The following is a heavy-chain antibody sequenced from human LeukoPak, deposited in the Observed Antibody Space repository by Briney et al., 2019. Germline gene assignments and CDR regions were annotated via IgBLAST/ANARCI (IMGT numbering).Heavy chain of an antibody. Sequence: ASVKVSCKASGYTFTSYGISWVRQAPGQGLAWMGWISAYNGNTNYAQKLQGRVTMTTDTSTSTAYMELRSLRSDDTAVYYCARVPRSYFLEWLPQEDYWGQGTLVTVSS. J-gene: IGHJ4*02. CDR2: ISAYNGNT. CDR1: GYTFTSYG. CDR3: ARVPRSYFLEWLPQEDY. D-gene: IGHD3-3*01. V-gene: IGHV1-18*01.